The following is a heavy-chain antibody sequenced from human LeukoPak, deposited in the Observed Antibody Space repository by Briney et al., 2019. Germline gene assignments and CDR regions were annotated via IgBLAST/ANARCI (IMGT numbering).Heavy chain of an antibody. Sequence: PSETLSLTCTVSGGSISSYYWSWIRQPPGKGLEWIGYIYYSGSTYYNPSLKSRVTISVDTSKNQFSLKLSSVTAADTAVYYCARDRHCSGGSCYRYYFDYWGQGTLVTVSS. CDR2: IYYSGST. D-gene: IGHD2-15*01. CDR1: GGSISSYY. V-gene: IGHV4-30-4*08. J-gene: IGHJ4*02. CDR3: ARDRHCSGGSCYRYYFDY.